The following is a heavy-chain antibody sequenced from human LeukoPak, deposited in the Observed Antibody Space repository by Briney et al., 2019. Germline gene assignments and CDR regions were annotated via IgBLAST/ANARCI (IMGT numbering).Heavy chain of an antibody. D-gene: IGHD6-19*01. CDR1: GGSISSYY. V-gene: IGHV4-59*01. J-gene: IGHJ4*02. CDR3: ARAMAEQWVVS. CDR2: IYYSGST. Sequence: PSETLSLTCTVSGGSISSYYWSWIRQPPGKGLEWIGYIYYSGSTNYNPSLKSRVTISVDTSKNQFSLKLSSVTAADTAVYYCARAMAEQWVVSWGQGTLVTVSS.